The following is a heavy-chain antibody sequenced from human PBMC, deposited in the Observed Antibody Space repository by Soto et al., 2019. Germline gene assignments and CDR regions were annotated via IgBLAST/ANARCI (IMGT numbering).Heavy chain of an antibody. CDR1: GGTFSSNA. V-gene: IGHV1-69*06. Sequence: QVQLVQSGAEVKKPGSSVKVSCKASGGTFSSNAISWVRQAPGQGLEWRGGIIPIYASPNYAQNFQGRATVTADKATSTAYLELSRLKFADSAIYYCAVTVTGSRSPLAHWGRGTLVIVSS. CDR3: AVTVTGSRSPLAH. CDR2: IIPIYASP. J-gene: IGHJ4*02. D-gene: IGHD3-9*01.